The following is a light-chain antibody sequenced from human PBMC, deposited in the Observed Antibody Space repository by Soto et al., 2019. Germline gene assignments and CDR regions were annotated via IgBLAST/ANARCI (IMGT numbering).Light chain of an antibody. V-gene: IGLV1-51*02. Sequence: QSVLTQPPSVSAAPGQKVTISCSGSSSNIGKNYVSWYQQLPGTAPKLLIYENNKRPSGIPDRFSGSKSATSATLGITGLQTGDEADYYCGTWDSSLSGGVFGGGTKVTVL. J-gene: IGLJ2*01. CDR1: SSNIGKNY. CDR2: ENN. CDR3: GTWDSSLSGGV.